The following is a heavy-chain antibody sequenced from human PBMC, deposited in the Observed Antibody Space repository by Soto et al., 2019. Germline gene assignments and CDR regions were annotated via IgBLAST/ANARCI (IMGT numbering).Heavy chain of an antibody. V-gene: IGHV3-23*01. Sequence: EVQLLDSGGGLVQPGGSLRLSCAASGFMFSCCAMSWVRQAPGKGLEWVSTIHGDGDYSHYTDSVEGRFTISRDNSRKTLYLQMNSLRGDDTAVYYCAKSRGGGSYTNWSFAVWGRGTLVTVSS. CDR3: AKSRGGGSYTNWSFAV. J-gene: IGHJ2*01. CDR2: IHGDGDYS. CDR1: GFMFSCCA. D-gene: IGHD1-26*01.